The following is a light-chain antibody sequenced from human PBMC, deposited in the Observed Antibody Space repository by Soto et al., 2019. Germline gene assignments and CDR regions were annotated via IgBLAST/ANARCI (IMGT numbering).Light chain of an antibody. CDR3: QQGYNTPLT. J-gene: IGKJ4*01. Sequence: DIQMTQSPSSLSASVGDRVTITCRASQNIATYLNWYQQTPGKAPKLLIYTASTLQSGVPSRFSGSGSGTDFTLTISSLQPEDFATFYCQQGYNTPLTFGGGTKVDIK. CDR1: QNIATY. V-gene: IGKV1-39*01. CDR2: TAS.